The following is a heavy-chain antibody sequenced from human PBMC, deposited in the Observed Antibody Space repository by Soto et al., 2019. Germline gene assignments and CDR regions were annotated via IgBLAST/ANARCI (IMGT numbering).Heavy chain of an antibody. CDR3: ARVVMTTVPATYYYGMDV. D-gene: IGHD4-4*01. J-gene: IGHJ6*02. CDR2: ITPLSGTT. CDR1: GGTFSSYA. V-gene: IGHV1-69*18. Sequence: QVQLVQSGAEVKKPGSSVTVSCKASGGTFSSYAISWVRQAPGQGLEWMGRITPLSGTTNYAQKFQGRVKITADGSTSTAYMEVTNLTSEDTAVYYCARVVMTTVPATYYYGMDVWGLGTSVIVS.